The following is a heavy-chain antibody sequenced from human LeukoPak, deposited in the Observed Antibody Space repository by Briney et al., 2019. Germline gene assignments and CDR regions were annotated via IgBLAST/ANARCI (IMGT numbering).Heavy chain of an antibody. V-gene: IGHV3-23*01. CDR3: AKTGASGLTVGP. D-gene: IGHD2-8*02. CDR2: ISGSGGST. Sequence: HPGGSLRLSCAASGFTFSSYAMSWVRQAPGKGLEWVSAISGSGGSTYYADSVKGRFTISRDNSKNTLYLQMNSLRAEDTAVYYCAKTGASGLTVGPWGQGTLVTVSS. CDR1: GFTFSSYA. J-gene: IGHJ5*02.